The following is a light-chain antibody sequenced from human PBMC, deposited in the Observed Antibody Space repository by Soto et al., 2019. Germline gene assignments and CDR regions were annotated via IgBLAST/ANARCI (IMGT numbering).Light chain of an antibody. CDR2: AAS. V-gene: IGKV1-6*01. J-gene: IGKJ3*01. CDR3: LQDYDYPLT. CDR1: QGIKND. Sequence: AIQMTQSPSSLSASVGDRVIITCRASQGIKNDLGWYQQKPGKAPKLLIYAASSLHSGVPSRFSGSGSGTDFSLTISSLQPEDFATYYCLQDYDYPLTFGPGTRVDFK.